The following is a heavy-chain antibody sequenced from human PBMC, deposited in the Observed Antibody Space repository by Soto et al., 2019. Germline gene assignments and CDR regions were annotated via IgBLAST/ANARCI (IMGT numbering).Heavy chain of an antibody. D-gene: IGHD6-19*01. CDR2: TYYRSKWYN. CDR1: GDSVSSNSAA. CDR3: ARAGGSGWLVLSDAFDI. J-gene: IGHJ3*02. V-gene: IGHV6-1*01. Sequence: SQTLSLTCAISGDSVSSNSAAWNWIRQSPSRGLEWLGRTYYRSKWYNDYAVSVKSRITINPDTSKNQFSLQLNSVTPEDTAVYYCARAGGSGWLVLSDAFDIWGQGTMVTVSS.